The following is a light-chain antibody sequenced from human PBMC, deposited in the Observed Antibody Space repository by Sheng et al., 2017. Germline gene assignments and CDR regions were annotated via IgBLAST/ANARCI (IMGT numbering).Light chain of an antibody. Sequence: QSALTQPASVSGSPGQSITISCTGTSSDVGSYNLVSWYQQYSGKAPKLVIYDVTNRPSGISNRFSGSKSGNTASLTISGLQAEDEADYYCVSYTTSETRVFGGGTKLTVL. V-gene: IGLV2-14*02. CDR2: DVT. J-gene: IGLJ2*01. CDR1: SSDVGSYNL. CDR3: VSYTTSETRV.